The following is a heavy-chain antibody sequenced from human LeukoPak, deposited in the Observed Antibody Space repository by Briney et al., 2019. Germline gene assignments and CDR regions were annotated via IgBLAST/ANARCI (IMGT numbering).Heavy chain of an antibody. J-gene: IGHJ1*01. V-gene: IGHV3-30-3*01. D-gene: IGHD6-13*01. CDR3: ARPEYSSSWYRILRLEAEYSQH. CDR1: GFTFSSYA. CDR2: ISYDGSNK. Sequence: GGSLRLSCAASGFTFSSYAMHWVRQAPGKGLEWVAVISYDGSNKYYADSVKGRFTISRDNSKNTLYLQMNSLRAEDTAVYYCARPEYSSSWYRILRLEAEYSQHWGQGTLVTVSS.